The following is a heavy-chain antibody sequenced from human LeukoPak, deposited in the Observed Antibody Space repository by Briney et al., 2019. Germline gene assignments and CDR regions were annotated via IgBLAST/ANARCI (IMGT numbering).Heavy chain of an antibody. D-gene: IGHD3-10*01. V-gene: IGHV1-2*02. CDR2: INSNSADT. J-gene: IGHJ5*02. Sequence: ASVKVSCKTSGYSFIDYYIHWVRQAPGQGLEWMGWINSNSADTNYAQNFQDRVTMTRDTSISTAYMELSRLRSDDTAVYYCARPLRVTMIRGAAFRASSDFDPWGQGTLVTVSS. CDR1: GYSFIDYY. CDR3: ARPLRVTMIRGAAFRASSDFDP.